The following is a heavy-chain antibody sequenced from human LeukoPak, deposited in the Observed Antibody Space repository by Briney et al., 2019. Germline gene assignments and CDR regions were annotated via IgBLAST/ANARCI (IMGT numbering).Heavy chain of an antibody. D-gene: IGHD2-8*02. J-gene: IGHJ5*02. Sequence: SETLSLTCAVSGGSISSGGYSWSWIRQPPGKGLEWIGYIYHSGSTYYNPSLKSRVTISVDRSKNQFSLKLSSVTAADTAVYYCARALVGGVRRRGWFDPWGQGTLVTVSS. CDR2: IYHSGST. CDR1: GGSISSGGYS. CDR3: ARALVGGVRRRGWFDP. V-gene: IGHV4-30-2*01.